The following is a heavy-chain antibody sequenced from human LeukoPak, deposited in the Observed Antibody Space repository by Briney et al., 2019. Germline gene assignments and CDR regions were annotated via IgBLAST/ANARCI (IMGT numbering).Heavy chain of an antibody. CDR2: IIPIFGTA. J-gene: IGHJ5*02. Sequence: SVKVSCKASGGTSSSYAISWVRQAPGQGLEWMGGIIPIFGTANYAQKFQGRVTITTGESTSTAYMELSSLRSEDTAVYYCARSPGSFLYDRRFDPWGQGTLVTVSS. CDR3: ARSPGSFLYDRRFDP. CDR1: GGTSSSYA. D-gene: IGHD3-22*01. V-gene: IGHV1-69*05.